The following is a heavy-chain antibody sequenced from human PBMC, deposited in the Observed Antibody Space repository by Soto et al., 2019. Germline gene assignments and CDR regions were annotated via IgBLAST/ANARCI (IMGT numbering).Heavy chain of an antibody. D-gene: IGHD1-26*01. V-gene: IGHV1-18*01. CDR2: ISAYNCET. CDR1: GDTFSNYG. J-gene: IGHJ4*02. Sequence: QVQLVQSGPEVKKPGASAKVSCKASGDTFSNYGISWMRQVPGQGLEWMGWISAYNCETKNAQKFQARVSMTTATSTNTAYMELGSLRSDDTAVYYCARASGTGVGTTSYWGQGTLVTVSS. CDR3: ARASGTGVGTTSY.